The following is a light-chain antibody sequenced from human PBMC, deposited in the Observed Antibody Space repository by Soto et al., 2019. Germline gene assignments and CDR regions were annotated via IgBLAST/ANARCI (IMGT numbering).Light chain of an antibody. V-gene: IGKV2-24*01. CDR1: QSLEHSDGNTY. CDR2: KVY. J-gene: IGKJ2*01. CDR3: MQATQFPPYT. Sequence: EIVMTQTPLSSPVTLGQPASISCRSSQSLEHSDGNTYLSWLQQRPGQPPTLLIYKVYNRFSGVPDRFSGSGAGTDFTLKISRVEAEDVGVYYCMQATQFPPYTFGQGTKLEIK.